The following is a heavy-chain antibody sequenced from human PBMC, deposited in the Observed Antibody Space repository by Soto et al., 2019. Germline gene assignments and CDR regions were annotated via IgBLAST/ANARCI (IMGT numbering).Heavy chain of an antibody. D-gene: IGHD2-2*01. Sequence: ASVKVSCKASGYTFTGYYMHWVRQAPGQGLEWMGRINPNSGGTNYAQKFQGWVTMTRDTSISTAYMELSRLRSDDTAVYYCSRGGPQYQLHTHYYYGMDVWGQGTTVTVSS. J-gene: IGHJ6*02. CDR1: GYTFTGYY. CDR2: INPNSGGT. V-gene: IGHV1-2*04. CDR3: SRGGPQYQLHTHYYYGMDV.